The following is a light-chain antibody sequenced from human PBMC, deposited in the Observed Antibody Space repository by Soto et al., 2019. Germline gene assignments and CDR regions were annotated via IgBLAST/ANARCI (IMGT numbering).Light chain of an antibody. V-gene: IGLV2-8*01. CDR3: CSYAGNSEV. CDR2: EVT. CDR1: SSDVGGYNY. J-gene: IGLJ1*01. Sequence: QSALTQPPSASGSPGQSVTISCTGTSSDVGGYNYVSRYQQHPGKAPKLLIYEVTERPSGVSNRFSGSKSGSTASLTISGLQPDDEADYYCCSYAGNSEVFGTGTKVTVL.